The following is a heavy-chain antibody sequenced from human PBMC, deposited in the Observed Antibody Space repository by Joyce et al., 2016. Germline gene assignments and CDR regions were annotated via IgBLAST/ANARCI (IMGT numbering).Heavy chain of an antibody. CDR3: AKSDSTSPGNFDL. D-gene: IGHD2-2*01. V-gene: IGHV3-23*01. CDR2: ISGSGEST. J-gene: IGHJ2*01. CDR1: GLTFSRYA. Sequence: EVQLLESGGGLVQRGGSLRLSCAASGLTFSRYAVTWVGQAPGKGLEWVSSISGSGESTYYADSVRGRFTISRDNSKSTVYLQMNSLRAEDTALYFCAKSDSTSPGNFDLWGRGTLVTVSS.